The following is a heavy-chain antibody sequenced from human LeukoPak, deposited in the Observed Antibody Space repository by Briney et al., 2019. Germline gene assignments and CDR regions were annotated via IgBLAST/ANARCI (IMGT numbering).Heavy chain of an antibody. J-gene: IGHJ4*02. D-gene: IGHD1-14*01. Sequence: SETLSLTCTVSGGSISSYYWSWIRQPPGKGLEWIGYIYYSGSTNYNPSLKSRVTISVDTSKNQFSLKLSSVTAADTAVYYCARDLGINSDYWGQGTLVTVSS. CDR2: IYYSGST. V-gene: IGHV4-59*12. CDR1: GGSISSYY. CDR3: ARDLGINSDY.